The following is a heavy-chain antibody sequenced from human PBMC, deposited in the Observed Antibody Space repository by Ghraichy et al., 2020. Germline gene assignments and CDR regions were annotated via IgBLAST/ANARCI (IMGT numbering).Heavy chain of an antibody. Sequence: GSLRLSCAASGFTFSNYAMSWVRQAPGKGLEWVSSINGNDVITYYADSVKGRFTISRDNSKNTPYLQMNSLRAEDTAVYYCAKVIGNTGYYYGMDVWGQGTTVTVSS. CDR3: AKVIGNTGYYYGMDV. J-gene: IGHJ6*02. V-gene: IGHV3-23*01. D-gene: IGHD2-15*01. CDR2: INGNDVIT. CDR1: GFTFSNYA.